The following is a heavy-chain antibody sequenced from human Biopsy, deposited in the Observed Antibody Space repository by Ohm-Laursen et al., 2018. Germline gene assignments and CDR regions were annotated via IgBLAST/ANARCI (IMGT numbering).Heavy chain of an antibody. V-gene: IGHV4-59*08. CDR3: GRREVVITHDAFDT. J-gene: IGHJ3*02. CDR1: GGSISSYY. D-gene: IGHD3-22*01. Sequence: GTLSLTCIVSGGSISSYYWTWIRQPPGKGLEWIGDVYYSGSTNRNPSLKSRVTILVDTSKNQFSLKLNSVTAAGTAVYYCGRREVVITHDAFDTWGQGTMVTVSS. CDR2: VYYSGST.